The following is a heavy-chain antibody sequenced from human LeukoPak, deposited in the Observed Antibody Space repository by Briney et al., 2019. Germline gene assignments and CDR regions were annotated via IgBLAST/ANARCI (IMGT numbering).Heavy chain of an antibody. V-gene: IGHV3-30*02. J-gene: IGHJ4*02. Sequence: GGSLRLSCAASGFTFSSYGMHWVRQAPGKGLEWVAFIRYDGSNKYYADSMKGRFTISRDNSKNTLYLQMNSLRAEDTAVYYCAGTLRLGELSSLDYWGQGTLVTVSS. D-gene: IGHD3-16*02. CDR1: GFTFSSYG. CDR2: IRYDGSNK. CDR3: AGTLRLGELSSLDY.